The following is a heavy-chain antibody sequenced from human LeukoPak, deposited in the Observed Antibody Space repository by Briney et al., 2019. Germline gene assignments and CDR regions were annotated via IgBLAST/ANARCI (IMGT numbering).Heavy chain of an antibody. CDR2: IYHSGST. CDR3: ARGSFYFDTSGYYALLDY. V-gene: IGHV4-38-2*02. J-gene: IGHJ4*02. Sequence: SETLSLTCTVSGYSISSGYYWGWIRQPPGKGLEWIGSIYHSGSTYYNPSLKSRVTISVDTSKNQFSLKLSSVTAADTAVYYCARGSFYFDTSGYYALLDYWGQGTLVTVSS. D-gene: IGHD3-22*01. CDR1: GYSISSGYY.